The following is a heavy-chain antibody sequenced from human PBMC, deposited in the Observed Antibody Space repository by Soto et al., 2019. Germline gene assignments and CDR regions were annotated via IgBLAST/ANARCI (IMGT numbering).Heavy chain of an antibody. D-gene: IGHD3-22*01. V-gene: IGHV1-3*01. CDR1: GYTFTSYG. Sequence: ASVKVSCKASGYTFTSYGIHWVRQAPGQRLEWTGWINAGKGNTKYSEKFQGRVTITSDTSASTAYLELSSLRSEDTAVYYCARVPNDGSAYYHHYYCGMGVWGRGTTVTVSS. CDR2: INAGKGNT. CDR3: ARVPNDGSAYYHHYYCGMGV. J-gene: IGHJ6*01.